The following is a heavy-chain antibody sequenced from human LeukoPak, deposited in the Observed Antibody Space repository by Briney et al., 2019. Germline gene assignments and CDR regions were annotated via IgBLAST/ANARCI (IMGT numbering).Heavy chain of an antibody. J-gene: IGHJ3*02. CDR1: GFTFSGYS. Sequence: GGSLRLSCALSGFTFSGYSMTWVRQAPGEGLEWLSYISSSSSIIHYADSVKGRFTISRDNAKNPLYLQMNSLRDEDTAVYYCTRESSYAFDIWGQGTMVTVSS. CDR2: ISSSSSII. CDR3: TRESSYAFDI. V-gene: IGHV3-48*02. D-gene: IGHD3-10*01.